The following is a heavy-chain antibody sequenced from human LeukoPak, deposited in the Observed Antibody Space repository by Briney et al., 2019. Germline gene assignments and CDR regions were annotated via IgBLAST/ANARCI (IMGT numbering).Heavy chain of an antibody. CDR1: GFTFSSYA. Sequence: GGSLRLSCAASGFTFSSYAMSWVRQAPGKGLEWVSAISGSGGSTYYADSVKGRFTISRDNSQNTLYLQMNSLRAEDTAVYYCAKGPELLWFGELPPFDYWGQGTLVTVSS. CDR2: ISGSGGST. J-gene: IGHJ4*02. D-gene: IGHD3-10*01. V-gene: IGHV3-23*01. CDR3: AKGPELLWFGELPPFDY.